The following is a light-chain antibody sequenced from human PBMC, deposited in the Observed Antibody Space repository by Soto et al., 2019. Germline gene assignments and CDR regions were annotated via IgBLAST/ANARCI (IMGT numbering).Light chain of an antibody. J-gene: IGLJ2*01. CDR2: EVS. V-gene: IGLV1-40*01. Sequence: QSVLTQPPSVSGAPGQRVTISCTGSSSNIGAGYDVHWYQQLPGTAPKLLIYEVSSRPSGVSDRFSGSKSGNTASLTISGLQPEDETDYYCSSYTSINTLLFGGGTKLTVL. CDR3: SSYTSINTLL. CDR1: SSNIGAGYD.